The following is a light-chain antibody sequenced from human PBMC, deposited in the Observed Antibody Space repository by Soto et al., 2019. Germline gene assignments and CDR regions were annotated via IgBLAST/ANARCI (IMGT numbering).Light chain of an antibody. V-gene: IGLV2-23*01. CDR3: CSYAGQRVV. Sequence: QSVLTQPASVSGSPGQSITISCTYNLVSWYQQHPGKAPKLMIYEGNKRPSGVSNRFSGSKSDNTASLTISGLQAEDEADYYCCSYAGQRVVFGGGTKVTVL. CDR1: NL. CDR2: EGN. J-gene: IGLJ2*01.